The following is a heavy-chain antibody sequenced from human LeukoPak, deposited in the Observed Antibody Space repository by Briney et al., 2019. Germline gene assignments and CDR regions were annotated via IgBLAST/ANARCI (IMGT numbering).Heavy chain of an antibody. CDR2: ITDSGDGT. CDR1: GFTFTSSA. V-gene: IGHV3-23*01. CDR3: LTIVETNIDAFDT. Sequence: GGSLRLSCAASGFTFTSSAMSWVRQAPGKGLEWVSSITDSGDGTYYADSVKGRFTISRDNAKNSLYLQMNSLRAEDTAVYYCLTIVETNIDAFDTWGQGTMVTVSS. D-gene: IGHD1-26*01. J-gene: IGHJ3*02.